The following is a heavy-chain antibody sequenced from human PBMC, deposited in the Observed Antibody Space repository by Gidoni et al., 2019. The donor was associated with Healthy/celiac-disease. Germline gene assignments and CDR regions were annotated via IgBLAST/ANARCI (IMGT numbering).Heavy chain of an antibody. V-gene: IGHV1-18*01. J-gene: IGHJ4*02. CDR1: GYTFTSYG. Sequence: QVQLVQSGAEVKKPGASVKVSCKASGYTFTSYGISWVRQDPGQGLEWMGWISTYNGNKNYAQKLQGRVTMTTDTSTSTAYMELRSLRCDDTAVYYCARERPLGELLPLDYWGQGTLVTVSS. D-gene: IGHD3-16*01. CDR3: ARERPLGELLPLDY. CDR2: ISTYNGNK.